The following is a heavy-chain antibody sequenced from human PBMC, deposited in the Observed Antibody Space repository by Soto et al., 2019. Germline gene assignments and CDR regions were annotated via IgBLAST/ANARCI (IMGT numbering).Heavy chain of an antibody. Sequence: GGSLRLSCAASGFTFSSYAMHWVRQAPGKGLEWVAVISYDGSNKYYADSVKGRFTISRDNSKNTLYLQMNSLRAEDTAVYYCARDAATLQSSSWYGGWFDPWGQGTLVTVSS. CDR1: GFTFSSYA. CDR3: ARDAATLQSSSWYGGWFDP. D-gene: IGHD6-13*01. CDR2: ISYDGSNK. V-gene: IGHV3-30-3*01. J-gene: IGHJ5*02.